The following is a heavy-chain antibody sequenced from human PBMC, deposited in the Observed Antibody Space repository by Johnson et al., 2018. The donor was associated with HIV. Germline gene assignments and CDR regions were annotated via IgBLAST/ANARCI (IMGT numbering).Heavy chain of an antibody. V-gene: IGHV3-30-3*01. D-gene: IGHD6-19*01. CDR3: AREPGLVAAFDI. CDR2: ISYDGSNK. J-gene: IGHJ3*02. Sequence: QVQLVESGGGVVQPGRSLTLSCAPSGFAFSTYAMHWVRQAPGKGLESVAVISYDGSNKYYADSVKGRFTISRDNSKNTLYLQMNSLRAEDTAVYYCAREPGLVAAFDIWGQGTMVTVSS. CDR1: GFAFSTYA.